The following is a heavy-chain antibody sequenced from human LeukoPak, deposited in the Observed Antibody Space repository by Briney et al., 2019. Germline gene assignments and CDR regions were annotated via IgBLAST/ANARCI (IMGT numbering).Heavy chain of an antibody. D-gene: IGHD3-3*01. CDR2: IYPGDSDT. J-gene: IGHJ5*02. Sequence: GESLKISCKGSGYSFTNYWIVWVRQMPGKGLECMGIIYPGDSDTRYSPSFQGQVTISADKSISTAYLQWSSLKASDTAIYYCARHSVAHYDFWSGPILPWWFDPWGQGTLVTVSS. CDR3: ARHSVAHYDFWSGPILPWWFDP. CDR1: GYSFTNYW. V-gene: IGHV5-51*01.